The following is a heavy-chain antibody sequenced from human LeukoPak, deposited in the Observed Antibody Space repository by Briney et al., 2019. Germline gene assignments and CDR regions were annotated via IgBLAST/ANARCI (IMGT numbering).Heavy chain of an antibody. CDR3: ARGYCSSTSCYMVSAFDI. V-gene: IGHV3-23*01. CDR1: GFTFSSYA. Sequence: GGSLRLSCAASGFTFSSYAMSWVRQAPGKGLEWVSAISGSGGSTYYADSVKGRFTISRDNSKNTLYLQMNSLRAEDTAVYYCARGYCSSTSCYMVSAFDIWGQGTMVTVSS. J-gene: IGHJ3*02. CDR2: ISGSGGST. D-gene: IGHD2-2*02.